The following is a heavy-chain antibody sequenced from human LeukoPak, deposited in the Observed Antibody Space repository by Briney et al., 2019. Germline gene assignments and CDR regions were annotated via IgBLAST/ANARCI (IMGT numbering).Heavy chain of an antibody. Sequence: SETLSLTCTVSGGSISSGDYYWSWIRQPPGKGLEWIGYIYYSGSTYYDPSLKSRVTISVDTSKNQFSLKLSSVTAADTAVYYCARGGMEWELRGWFDPWGQGTLVTVSS. D-gene: IGHD1-26*01. CDR2: IYYSGST. J-gene: IGHJ5*02. CDR1: GGSISSGDYY. CDR3: ARGGMEWELRGWFDP. V-gene: IGHV4-30-4*01.